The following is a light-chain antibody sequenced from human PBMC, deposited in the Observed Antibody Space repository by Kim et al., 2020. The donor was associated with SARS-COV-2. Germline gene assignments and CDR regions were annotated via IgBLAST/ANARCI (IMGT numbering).Light chain of an antibody. J-gene: IGLJ2*01. CDR1: TTDH. Sequence: VSGATGHSITTTCTGTTTDHVSWYQQHPGRAPHLMIYDVYKWPSGVSHRFSGSKSDNTASLTSSGLQADDEADYYCRSYTRSRTLLFGGGTQLTVL. V-gene: IGLV2-14*02. CDR2: DVY. CDR3: RSYTRSRTLL.